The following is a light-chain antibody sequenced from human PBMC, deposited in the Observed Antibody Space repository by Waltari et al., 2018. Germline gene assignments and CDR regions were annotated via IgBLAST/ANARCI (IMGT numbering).Light chain of an antibody. CDR3: QQYDSSPRT. CDR1: QTVSSNF. Sequence: EIVLTQSPSTLSLSPGERATLSCRASQTVSSNFFAWYQQKPGQAPRLLMYGASNRAASIPDRFSGSGSGTDFTLTISRLEPEDFAVYYCQQYDSSPRTFGGGTKVQIK. V-gene: IGKV3-20*01. J-gene: IGKJ4*01. CDR2: GAS.